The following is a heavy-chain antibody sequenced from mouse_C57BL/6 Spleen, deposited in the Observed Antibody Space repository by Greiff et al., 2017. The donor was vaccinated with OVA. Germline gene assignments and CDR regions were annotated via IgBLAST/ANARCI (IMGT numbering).Heavy chain of an antibody. Sequence: VQLQQSGGGLVQPGGSLSLSCAASGFTFTDYYMSWVRQPPGKALEWLGFIRNKANGYTTEYSVSVKGRLTISRDKSQSILYLQMKALRAEDSATYDCARSYDYDGADAMDYWGQGTSVTVSS. V-gene: IGHV7-3*01. J-gene: IGHJ4*01. CDR2: IRNKANGYTT. D-gene: IGHD2-4*01. CDR1: GFTFTDYY. CDR3: ARSYDYDGADAMDY.